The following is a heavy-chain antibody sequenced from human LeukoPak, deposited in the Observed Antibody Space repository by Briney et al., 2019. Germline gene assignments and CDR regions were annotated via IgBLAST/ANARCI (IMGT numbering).Heavy chain of an antibody. CDR2: IYSGGST. V-gene: IGHV3-66*02. CDR3: ARSSVVLLFGEWYYLDY. D-gene: IGHD3-10*01. CDR1: GFTVSSNY. J-gene: IGHJ4*02. Sequence: GASLRLSCAASGFTVSSNYMSWVRQAPGKGLEWVSVIYSGGSTYYADSVKGRFTSSSDNSTDTLYLQMNSLRAEDTAVYYCARSSVVLLFGEWYYLDYWGQGTLVTVSS.